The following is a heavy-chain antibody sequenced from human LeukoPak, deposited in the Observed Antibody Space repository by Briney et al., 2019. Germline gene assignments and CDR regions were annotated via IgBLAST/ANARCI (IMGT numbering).Heavy chain of an antibody. CDR2: INHSGST. J-gene: IGHJ4*02. V-gene: IGHV4-34*01. CDR3: ARPRYYGSGSYCY. D-gene: IGHD3-10*01. CDR1: GGSFSGYY. Sequence: SETLSLTCAVYGGSFSGYYWSWIRQPPGKGLEWIGEINHSGSTNYNPSPKSRVTISVDTSKNQFSLKLSSGTAADTAVYYCARPRYYGSGSYCYWGQGTLVTVSS.